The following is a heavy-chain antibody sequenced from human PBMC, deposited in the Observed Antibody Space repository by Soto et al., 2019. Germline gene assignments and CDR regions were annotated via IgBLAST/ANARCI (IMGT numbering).Heavy chain of an antibody. CDR1: GGSFSGYY. CDR3: MLGSGWKDFDY. CDR2: IYYSGST. J-gene: IGHJ4*02. Sequence: SETLSLTCAVYGGSFSGYYWSWIRQPPGKGLEWIRNIYYSGSTYYNPSLKSRVTISVDTSKNQFSLKLSSVTAADTAVYYCMLGSGWKDFDYWGQGTLVTVSS. V-gene: IGHV4-34*01. D-gene: IGHD3-22*01.